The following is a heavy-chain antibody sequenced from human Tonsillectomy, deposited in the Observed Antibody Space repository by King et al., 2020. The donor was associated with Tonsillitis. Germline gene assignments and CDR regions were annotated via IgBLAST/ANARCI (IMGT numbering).Heavy chain of an antibody. Sequence: VQLVESGGGVVQPGRSLRLSCAASGFTFTSYAMHWVRQAPGKGLDWVAIISYDGSNKYYADSVKGRFTISRDNSKNTLYLQMNSLRAEDTAVYYCARGVFPKIAAAGTVDYWGQGTLVTVSS. CDR2: ISYDGSNK. CDR1: GFTFTSYA. J-gene: IGHJ4*02. D-gene: IGHD6-13*01. V-gene: IGHV3-30*04. CDR3: ARGVFPKIAAAGTVDY.